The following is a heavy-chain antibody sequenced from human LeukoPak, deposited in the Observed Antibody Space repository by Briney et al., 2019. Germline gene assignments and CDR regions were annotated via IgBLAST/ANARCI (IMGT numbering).Heavy chain of an antibody. D-gene: IGHD2-2*01. CDR2: IKPNSGGT. CDR1: GYTFTGYY. Sequence: GASVKVSCKASGYTFTGYYMHWVRQAPGQGLEWMGWIKPNSGGTNYAQKFQGRVTMTRDTSISTAYMELSRLRSDDTAVYYCARDLRGYCSSTSCYPEGYWGQGTLVTVSS. CDR3: ARDLRGYCSSTSCYPEGY. V-gene: IGHV1-2*02. J-gene: IGHJ4*02.